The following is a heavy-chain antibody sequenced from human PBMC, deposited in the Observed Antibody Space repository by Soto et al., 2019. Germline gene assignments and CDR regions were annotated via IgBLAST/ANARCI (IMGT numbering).Heavy chain of an antibody. D-gene: IGHD5-18*01. CDR3: ARGLPGYYGADV. V-gene: IGHV3-74*01. CDR2: IKGDASST. Sequence: EVQLVESGGGLVQPGGSLRISCAASGFTFSSYWMHWVHQAPGKGLVWVSRIKGDASSTNYADLVKGRFIISRDSAENTLYLQMNRLRAEDKAVYYCARGLPGYYGADVWGQGTTVTVSS. J-gene: IGHJ6*02. CDR1: GFTFSSYW.